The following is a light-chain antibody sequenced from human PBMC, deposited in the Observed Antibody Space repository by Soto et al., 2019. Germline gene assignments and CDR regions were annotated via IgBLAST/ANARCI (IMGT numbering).Light chain of an antibody. CDR3: QQLNSYPFLT. CDR1: QGISSY. CDR2: AAS. J-gene: IGKJ4*01. V-gene: IGKV1-9*01. Sequence: DIQLTQSPSFLSASVGDRVTITCRASQGISSYLAWYQQKPGKAPKLLIYAASTLQSGVPSRFSGSGSGTEFNLTISSLQPEDLATYYCQQLNSYPFLTFGVGTKVEIK.